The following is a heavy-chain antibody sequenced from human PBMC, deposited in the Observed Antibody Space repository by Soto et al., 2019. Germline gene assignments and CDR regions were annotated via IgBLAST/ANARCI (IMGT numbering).Heavy chain of an antibody. CDR2: IYTSGST. CDR1: GGSISSYY. Sequence: ASETLSLTCTVSGGSISSYYWSWIRQPAGKGLEWIGRIYTSGSTNYNPSLKSRVTMSVDTSKNQFSLKLSSVTAADTAVYYCARDSALSYCSGGSCYSNYYYGMDVWGQGTTVTVSS. J-gene: IGHJ6*02. D-gene: IGHD2-15*01. V-gene: IGHV4-4*07. CDR3: ARDSALSYCSGGSCYSNYYYGMDV.